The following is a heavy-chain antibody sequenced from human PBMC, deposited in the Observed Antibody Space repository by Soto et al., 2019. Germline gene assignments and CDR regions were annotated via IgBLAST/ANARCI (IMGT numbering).Heavy chain of an antibody. Sequence: SETLSLTCTVSGGSISSYYWSWIRQPPGKGLEWVGYIYHSGSTNYNPSLKSRVTISVDTSKNQFSLKMSSVTAADTAVYFCARSLDFWRYYAMDVWGQGTTVTVSS. CDR2: IYHSGST. V-gene: IGHV4-59*01. J-gene: IGHJ6*02. CDR1: GGSISSYY. CDR3: ARSLDFWRYYAMDV. D-gene: IGHD3-16*01.